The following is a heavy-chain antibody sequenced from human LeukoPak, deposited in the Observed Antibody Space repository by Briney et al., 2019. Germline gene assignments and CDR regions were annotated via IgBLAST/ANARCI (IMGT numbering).Heavy chain of an antibody. CDR1: GFTFDDYA. CDR2: ISWNSGSI. D-gene: IGHD3-16*01. J-gene: IGHJ4*02. V-gene: IGHV3-9*03. CDR3: AKDGGGGVFDY. Sequence: GGSLRLSCAASGFTFDDYAMHWVRQAPGKGLEWVSGISWNSGSIGYADSVKGRFTISRDNAKNSLYLQMNSLRAEDMALYYCAKDGGGGVFDYWGQGTLVTVSS.